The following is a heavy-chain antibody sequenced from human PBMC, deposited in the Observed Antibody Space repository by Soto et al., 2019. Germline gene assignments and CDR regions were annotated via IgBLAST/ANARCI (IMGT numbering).Heavy chain of an antibody. Sequence: EVQLVESGGGLVQPGGSLRLSCAASGFGVSSSYMGWIRQAPGKGLEWVSSIYTGVTTYYAESVRGRFTTSTDSSRDTVYLQMNSLRVDDTAMYYCARHVGSYWYFDLWGRGTLVTVSS. CDR1: GFGVSSSY. CDR2: IYTGVTT. CDR3: ARHVGSYWYFDL. V-gene: IGHV3-66*04. D-gene: IGHD1-26*01. J-gene: IGHJ2*01.